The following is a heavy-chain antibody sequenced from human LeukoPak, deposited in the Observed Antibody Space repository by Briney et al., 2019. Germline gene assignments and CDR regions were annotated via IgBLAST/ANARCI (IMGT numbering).Heavy chain of an antibody. CDR1: GFTFSSYG. Sequence: GGSLRLSCAASGFTFSSYGMHWVRQAPGKGLEWVAVISYDGSNKYYADSVKGRFTISRDNSKNTLYLQMNSLRAEDTAVYYCARGGWDIVVVVAATPFDYWGQGTLVTVSS. CDR3: ARGGWDIVVVVAATPFDY. CDR2: ISYDGSNK. V-gene: IGHV3-30*03. D-gene: IGHD2-15*01. J-gene: IGHJ4*02.